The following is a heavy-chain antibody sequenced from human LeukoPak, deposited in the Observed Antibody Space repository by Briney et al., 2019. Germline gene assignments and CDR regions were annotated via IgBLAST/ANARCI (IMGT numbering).Heavy chain of an antibody. Sequence: ASVKVSCKASGYTFTGYYMHWVRQAPGQGLEWMGWINPNSGGTNYAQKFQGRVTMTRDTSISTAYMELSRLRSEDTAVYYCASGEGCSSNSCTLDYWGQGTLVTVSS. CDR1: GYTFTGYY. CDR3: ASGEGCSSNSCTLDY. V-gene: IGHV1-2*02. D-gene: IGHD2-2*01. CDR2: INPNSGGT. J-gene: IGHJ4*02.